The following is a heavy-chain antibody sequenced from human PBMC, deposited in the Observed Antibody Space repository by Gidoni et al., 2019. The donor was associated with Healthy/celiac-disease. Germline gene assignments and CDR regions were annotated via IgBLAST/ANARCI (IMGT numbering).Heavy chain of an antibody. CDR3: ARVGTQWLVQDSFDY. Sequence: QVQLVESGGGVVQPGRALRLSCAASGIPFSSYAMHWVRQAPGKGLEWVAVISDDGSNKYYADSVKGRFTISRDNSKNTLYLQMNSLRAEDTAVYYCARVGTQWLVQDSFDYWGQGTLVTVSS. CDR2: ISDDGSNK. J-gene: IGHJ4*02. D-gene: IGHD6-19*01. CDR1: GIPFSSYA. V-gene: IGHV3-30-3*01.